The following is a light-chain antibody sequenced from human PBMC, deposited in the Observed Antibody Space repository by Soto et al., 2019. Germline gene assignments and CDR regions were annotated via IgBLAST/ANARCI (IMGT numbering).Light chain of an antibody. J-gene: IGKJ1*01. V-gene: IGKV1-5*03. Sequence: DIQMTQSPSTLSASVGDRVTITCRASESIDSWLAWHQQKPGKAPKLLIYKASSLESGVPQRFSGSGSGTEFTLTISSLQTDDFSTYYCQQYHSYWTFGQGTKVDIK. CDR3: QQYHSYWT. CDR1: ESIDSW. CDR2: KAS.